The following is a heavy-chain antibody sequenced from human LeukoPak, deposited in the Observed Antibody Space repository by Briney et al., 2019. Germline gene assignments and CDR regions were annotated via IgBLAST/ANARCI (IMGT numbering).Heavy chain of an antibody. Sequence: SETLSLTCAVYGGSFSGYYWSWIRQPPGKGLEWIGEINHSGSTNYNPSLKSRVTISVDTSKNQFSLKLSSVTAADTAVYYCARRRLWFGDNGMDVWGQGTTDTVSS. CDR2: INHSGST. CDR3: ARRRLWFGDNGMDV. CDR1: GGSFSGYY. V-gene: IGHV4-34*01. D-gene: IGHD3-10*01. J-gene: IGHJ6*02.